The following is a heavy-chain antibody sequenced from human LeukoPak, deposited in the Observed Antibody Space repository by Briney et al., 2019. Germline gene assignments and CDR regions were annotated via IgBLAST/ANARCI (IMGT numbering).Heavy chain of an antibody. Sequence: ASVKVSCKASGYTFTGYYMHWVRQAPGQGLEWMGWINPNSGGTNYAQKFQGRVTMTRDTSISTAYMELSRLRSDDTAVYYCARGTYYYDSSGYWAFDIWGQGTMVTVSS. J-gene: IGHJ3*02. CDR3: ARGTYYYDSSGYWAFDI. CDR1: GYTFTGYY. CDR2: INPNSGGT. V-gene: IGHV1-2*02. D-gene: IGHD3-22*01.